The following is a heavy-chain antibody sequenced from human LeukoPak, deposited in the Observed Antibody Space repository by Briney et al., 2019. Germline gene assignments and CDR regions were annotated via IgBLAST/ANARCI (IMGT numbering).Heavy chain of an antibody. V-gene: IGHV1-18*01. Sequence: ASVTVSCKASGFTFSSYGISWVRQAPGQGLEWMGWISAYNGDTNYAQKFQGRLTMTTDTSTSNAYMELRSLRSDDTALNYCARDTFHDYGGNVPFDYWGQGTLVTVFS. CDR2: ISAYNGDT. CDR1: GFTFSSYG. CDR3: ARDTFHDYGGNVPFDY. D-gene: IGHD4-23*01. J-gene: IGHJ4*02.